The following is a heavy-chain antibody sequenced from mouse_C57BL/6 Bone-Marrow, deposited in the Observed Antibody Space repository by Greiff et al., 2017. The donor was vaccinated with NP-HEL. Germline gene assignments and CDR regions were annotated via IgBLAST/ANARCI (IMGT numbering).Heavy chain of an antibody. Sequence: VQLQQSGAELVRPGASVKLSCTASGFNIKDDYMHWVKQRPEQGLEWIGWIDPENGDTEYASKFQGKATITADTSSNTAYLQLSSLTSEVTAVYYCAAGGRFAYWGQGTLVTVSA. CDR3: AAGGRFAY. CDR1: GFNIKDDY. J-gene: IGHJ3*01. D-gene: IGHD1-1*02. CDR2: IDPENGDT. V-gene: IGHV14-4*01.